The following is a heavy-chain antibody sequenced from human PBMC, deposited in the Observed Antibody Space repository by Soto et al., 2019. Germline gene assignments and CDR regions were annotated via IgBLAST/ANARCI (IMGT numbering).Heavy chain of an antibody. V-gene: IGHV5-51*01. J-gene: IGHJ3*01. D-gene: IGHD3-22*01. Sequence: GESLKISCKASGYNFPSYWIGWVRQMPGKGLEWMGIIYPGDSDTKYGPSFQGQVTISADKSISTAFLQWNSLKASDTAMYYCARRDYYSDSCHYCAFGLWGQGTLVTVSS. CDR3: ARRDYYSDSCHYCAFGL. CDR1: GYNFPSYW. CDR2: IYPGDSDT.